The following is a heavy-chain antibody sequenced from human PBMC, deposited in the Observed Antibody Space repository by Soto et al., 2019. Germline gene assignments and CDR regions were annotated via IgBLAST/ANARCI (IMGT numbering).Heavy chain of an antibody. V-gene: IGHV4-59*08. D-gene: IGHD4-4*01. CDR1: GGSISSYC. Sequence: PSETLSLTCTVSGGSISSYCWSWIRQPPGKGLEWIGYIYYSGSTNYNPSLKSRVTISVDTSKNQFSLKLSSVTAADTAVYYCARSPSNYYYNWFDPWGQGTLVTVSS. CDR2: IYYSGST. J-gene: IGHJ5*02. CDR3: ARSPSNYYYNWFDP.